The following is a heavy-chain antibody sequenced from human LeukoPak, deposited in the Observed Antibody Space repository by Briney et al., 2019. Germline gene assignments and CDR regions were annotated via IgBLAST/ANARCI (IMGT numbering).Heavy chain of an antibody. CDR1: NGSITSYY. D-gene: IGHD3-10*01. J-gene: IGHJ5*02. Sequence: SETLSLTCNVSNGSITSYYGAWIRQSPRKGLEWIGYVYYSGTTNYNPSLKSRVTISVGTSKNQFSLKLSSVTTADTAVYYCARGVGYASRNWFDPWGHGILVTVSS. V-gene: IGHV4-59*01. CDR2: VYYSGTT. CDR3: ARGVGYASRNWFDP.